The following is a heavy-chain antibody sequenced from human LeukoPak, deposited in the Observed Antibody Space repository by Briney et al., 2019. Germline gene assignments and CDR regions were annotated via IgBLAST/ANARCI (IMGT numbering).Heavy chain of an antibody. CDR3: ARGDFDSSGYYALIYFDY. Sequence: GVLRLSCAASGFTFSSYWMHWVRQAPGKGLVWVSRINSDGSSTRYADSVKGRFTISRDNAKNTLYLQMNSLRAEDTAVYYCARGDFDSSGYYALIYFDYWGQGTLVTVSS. CDR2: INSDGSST. J-gene: IGHJ4*02. D-gene: IGHD3-22*01. CDR1: GFTFSSYW. V-gene: IGHV3-74*01.